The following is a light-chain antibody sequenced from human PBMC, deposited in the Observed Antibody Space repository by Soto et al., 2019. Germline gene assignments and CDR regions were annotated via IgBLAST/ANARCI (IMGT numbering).Light chain of an antibody. CDR3: QSYDSGLGGYVI. Sequence: QSALTQPASVSGSPGQSITISCTGTSSDVGAYNYVSWYQQHPGKAPKLIIFEVSHRPSGVSNRFSGSKSGNTASLTISGLQAEDEADYYCQSYDSGLGGYVIFGGGTKVTVL. CDR2: EVS. CDR1: SSDVGAYNY. V-gene: IGLV2-14*01. J-gene: IGLJ2*01.